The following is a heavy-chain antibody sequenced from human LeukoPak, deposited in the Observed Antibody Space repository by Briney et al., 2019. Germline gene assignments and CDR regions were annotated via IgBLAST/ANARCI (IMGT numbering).Heavy chain of an antibody. J-gene: IGHJ4*02. V-gene: IGHV6-1*01. Sequence: SQTLSLTCAISGDSVSSNSAAWNWIRQSPSRGLEWLGRTYYRSKWYNDYAVSVKSRITINPDTSKNQFSLKVTSVTAADTAVYYCARVFDSSGYPGYWGQGTLVTVS. CDR3: ARVFDSSGYPGY. CDR2: TYYRSKWYN. D-gene: IGHD3-22*01. CDR1: GDSVSSNSAA.